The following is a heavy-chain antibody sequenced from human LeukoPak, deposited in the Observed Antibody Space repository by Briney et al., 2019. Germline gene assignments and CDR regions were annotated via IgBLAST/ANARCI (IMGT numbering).Heavy chain of an antibody. D-gene: IGHD3-9*01. V-gene: IGHV3-30*02. J-gene: IGHJ5*02. Sequence: GGSLRLSCAASGFTFSSYGMHWVRQAPGKGLEWVAFIRYDGSNKYYADSVKGRFTISRDNSKNTLYLQMNSLRAEDTAVYYCAREAARLRYFDWSHNWFDPWGQGTLVTVSS. CDR2: IRYDGSNK. CDR3: AREAARLRYFDWSHNWFDP. CDR1: GFTFSSYG.